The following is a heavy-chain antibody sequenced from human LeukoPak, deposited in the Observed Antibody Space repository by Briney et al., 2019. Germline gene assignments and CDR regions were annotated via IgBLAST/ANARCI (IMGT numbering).Heavy chain of an antibody. CDR1: GFTFSSYG. CDR2: ISYDGSNK. V-gene: IGHV3-30*18. D-gene: IGHD3-16*01. CDR3: AKDSSSLYDYVWGSYAEFYFDY. Sequence: PGGSLRLSCAASGFTFSSYGMHWVRQAPGKGLEWVAVISYDGSNKYYADSVKGRFTISRDNSKNTLYLQMNSLRAEDTAVYYCAKDSSSLYDYVWGSYAEFYFDYWGQGTLVTVSS. J-gene: IGHJ4*02.